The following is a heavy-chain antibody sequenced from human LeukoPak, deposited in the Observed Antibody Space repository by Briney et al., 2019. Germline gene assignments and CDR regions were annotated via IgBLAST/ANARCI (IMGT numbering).Heavy chain of an antibody. Sequence: SQTLSLTCTVSGGSISSGDYYWSWIRQPPGKGLEWIGYIYYSGSTYYNPSLKSRVTISVDTSKNQFSLKLSSVTAADTAVYYCARYHTVTTLLWFDPWGQGTLVTVSP. CDR3: ARYHTVTTLLWFDP. D-gene: IGHD4-17*01. CDR1: GGSISSGDYY. CDR2: IYYSGST. V-gene: IGHV4-30-4*01. J-gene: IGHJ5*02.